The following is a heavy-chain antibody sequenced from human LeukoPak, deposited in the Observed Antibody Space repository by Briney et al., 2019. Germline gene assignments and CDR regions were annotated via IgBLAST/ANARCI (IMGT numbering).Heavy chain of an antibody. Sequence: ASVKVSCKASGGTFSSYAISWVRQAPGQGLEGMGGIIPIFGTANYAQKFQGRVTITADESTSTAYMELSSLRSEDTAVYYCARSPRPYYYDSSGYYSEYYFDYWGQGTLVTVSS. CDR2: IIPIFGTA. CDR1: GGTFSSYA. D-gene: IGHD3-22*01. V-gene: IGHV1-69*01. J-gene: IGHJ4*02. CDR3: ARSPRPYYYDSSGYYSEYYFDY.